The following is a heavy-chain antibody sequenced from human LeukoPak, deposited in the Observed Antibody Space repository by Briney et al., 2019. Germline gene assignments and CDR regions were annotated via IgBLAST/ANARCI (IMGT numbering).Heavy chain of an antibody. Sequence: PGGSLRLSCAASGFTFSDYYMSWIRQAPGKGLEWVSYIRGGGTTIYYADSVKGRFTISRDNAKNSLYLQMNSLRAEDTAVYYCARIKGLGPYYYYMDVWGKGTTVTVSS. CDR3: ARIKGLGPYYYYMDV. CDR1: GFTFSDYY. CDR2: IRGGGTTI. J-gene: IGHJ6*03. V-gene: IGHV3-11*04.